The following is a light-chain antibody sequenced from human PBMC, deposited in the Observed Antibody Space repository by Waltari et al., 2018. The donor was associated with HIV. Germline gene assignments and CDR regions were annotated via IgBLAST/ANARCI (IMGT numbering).Light chain of an antibody. V-gene: IGLV7-43*01. Sequence: QTVVTQEPSLTVSPGGTVTLTCASSTGAVTSGYYPNWFQQKPGQAPRALIYSTNNPHSWTPARCSGARLGGKPALTLAGVQPEDEAEYYCLLYYGGAQPYVVFGGGTKLTVL. CDR3: LLYYGGAQPYVV. CDR2: STN. J-gene: IGLJ2*01. CDR1: TGAVTSGYY.